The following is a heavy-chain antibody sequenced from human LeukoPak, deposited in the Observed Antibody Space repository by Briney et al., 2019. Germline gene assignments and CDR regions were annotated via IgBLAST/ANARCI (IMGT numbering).Heavy chain of an antibody. D-gene: IGHD6-19*01. CDR2: IKQDGSEK. CDR1: GITLSELW. Sequence: PGGSLRLSCAGYGITLSELWMNWVRQVPGKGLEWVANIKQDGSEKKYVDSVKGRFTISRDNAKNSVYLQMNSLRVDDMAVYYCVGGYGWLPDYWGQGALVTVSS. V-gene: IGHV3-7*04. CDR3: VGGYGWLPDY. J-gene: IGHJ4*02.